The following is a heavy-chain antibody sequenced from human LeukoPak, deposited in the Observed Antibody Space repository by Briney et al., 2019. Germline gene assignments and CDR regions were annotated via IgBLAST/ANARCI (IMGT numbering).Heavy chain of an antibody. V-gene: IGHV4-34*01. CDR1: GGSFSGYY. J-gene: IGHJ4*02. Sequence: PSETLSLTCAVYGGSFSGYYWSWIRQPPGKGLEWIGEINHSGSTNYNPSLKSRVTISVDTSKNQFSLKLSSVTAADTAVYYCARGFEYYDYVWGSYRRLTSYYLDYWGQGTLVTVSS. CDR3: ARGFEYYDYVWGSYRRLTSYYLDY. CDR2: INHSGST. D-gene: IGHD3-16*02.